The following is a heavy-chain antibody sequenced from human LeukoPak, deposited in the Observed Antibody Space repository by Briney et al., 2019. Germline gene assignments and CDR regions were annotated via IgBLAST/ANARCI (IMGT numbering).Heavy chain of an antibody. CDR2: IYYSGST. Sequence: SETLFLTCTVSGGSISSSSYYWSWIRQPPGKGLEWIGNIYYSGSTNYNPSLKSRVTISVDTSKNQFSLKLSSVTAADTAVYYCTRGSIAYYYMDVWGKGTTVTISS. D-gene: IGHD3-22*01. CDR1: GGSISSSSYY. J-gene: IGHJ6*03. CDR3: TRGSIAYYYMDV. V-gene: IGHV4-61*01.